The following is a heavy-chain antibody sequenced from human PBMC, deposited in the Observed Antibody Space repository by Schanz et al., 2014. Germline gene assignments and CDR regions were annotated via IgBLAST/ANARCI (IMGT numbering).Heavy chain of an antibody. D-gene: IGHD4-17*01. CDR2: IWNNGVTK. J-gene: IGHJ4*02. V-gene: IGHV3-33*01. Sequence: VQLVESGGGVVQPGGSLRLSCAASGFIFSNYGMHWVRQPAGKGLEWVAVIWNNGVTKYYADSVRGRFTISRDRFQNTLYLRMSSLRAEDTAVYYCARPRFDYGEVDYWGQGTLVTVSS. CDR1: GFIFSNYG. CDR3: ARPRFDYGEVDY.